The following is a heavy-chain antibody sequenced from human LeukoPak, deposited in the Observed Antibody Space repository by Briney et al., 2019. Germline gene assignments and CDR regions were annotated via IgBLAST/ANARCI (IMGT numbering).Heavy chain of an antibody. CDR1: GYTVSSNY. J-gene: IGHJ3*02. Sequence: GGSLGLSCAASGYTVSSNYMSWVRQAPGKGLEWVSVIYSGGSTYYADSVKGRFTISRDNSKNTLYLQMNSLRAEDTAVYYCAREQDTYYYDSSNPTSDSGAFDIWGQGTMVTVSS. CDR2: IYSGGST. V-gene: IGHV3-66*02. D-gene: IGHD3-22*01. CDR3: AREQDTYYYDSSNPTSDSGAFDI.